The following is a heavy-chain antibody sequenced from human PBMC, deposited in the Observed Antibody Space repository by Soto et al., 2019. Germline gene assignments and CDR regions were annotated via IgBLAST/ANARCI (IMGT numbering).Heavy chain of an antibody. CDR3: ARGAGILWFGELFGPYYYYGMDV. D-gene: IGHD3-10*01. Sequence: SQTLSLTCAISGDSVSSNSAAWNWIRQSPSRGLEWLGRTYYRSKWYNDYAVSVKSRITINPDTSKNQFSLQLNSVTPEDTAVYYCARGAGILWFGELFGPYYYYGMDVRGQGTTVTVSS. CDR2: TYYRSKWYN. CDR1: GDSVSSNSAA. V-gene: IGHV6-1*01. J-gene: IGHJ6*02.